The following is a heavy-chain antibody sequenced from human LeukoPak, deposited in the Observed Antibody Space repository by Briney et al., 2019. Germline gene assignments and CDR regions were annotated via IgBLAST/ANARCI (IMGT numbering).Heavy chain of an antibody. CDR3: ARDVGYFGSGSYPDYFDY. CDR2: ISSTNGHT. V-gene: IGHV3-21*06. CDR1: GFSFSFPN. Sequence: GGSLRLSCAASGFSFSFPNMNWVRQAPGKGLEWVSYISSTNGHTYYADSVNGRFTISRDTAKNSLYLQMNSLRVEDTAVYYCARDVGYFGSGSYPDYFDYWGQGTLVTVSS. J-gene: IGHJ4*02. D-gene: IGHD3-10*01.